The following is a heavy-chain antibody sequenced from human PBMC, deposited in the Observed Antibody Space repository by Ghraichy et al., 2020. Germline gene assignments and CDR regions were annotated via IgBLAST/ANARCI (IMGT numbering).Heavy chain of an antibody. Sequence: SVKVSCKASGGTFSSYAISWVRQAPGQGLEWMGGIIPIFGTANYAQKFQGRVTITADESTSTAYMELSSLRSEDPAVDYCASDFHDFWWFDPWGQGTLGTVSP. CDR2: IIPIFGTA. CDR1: GGTFSSYA. D-gene: IGHD3-3*01. CDR3: ASDFHDFWWFDP. V-gene: IGHV1-69*13. J-gene: IGHJ5*02.